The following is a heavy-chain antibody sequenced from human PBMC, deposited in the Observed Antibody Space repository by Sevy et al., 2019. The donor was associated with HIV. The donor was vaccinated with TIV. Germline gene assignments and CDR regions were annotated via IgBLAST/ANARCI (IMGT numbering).Heavy chain of an antibody. CDR1: GFAFSTHA. D-gene: IGHD1-26*01. CDR3: ARDGGYSVKWYPLY. J-gene: IGHJ4*01. V-gene: IGHV3-30-3*01. Sequence: GSLRLSCAASGFAFSTHAMHWVHQAPGKGLEWVAVISYEGTETFYAASVEGRFTISRDNSKNMLSLQINSLRPEDTAVYYCARDGGYSVKWYPLYWGHGTLVTVSS. CDR2: ISYEGTET.